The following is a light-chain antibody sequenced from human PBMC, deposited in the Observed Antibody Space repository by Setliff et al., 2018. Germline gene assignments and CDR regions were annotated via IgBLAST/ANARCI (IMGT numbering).Light chain of an antibody. J-gene: IGLJ1*01. CDR3: TSYTTTLYV. CDR1: SSDVGAYDY. V-gene: IGLV2-14*01. Sequence: QSALAQPASVSGSPGQSIAISCTGTSSDVGAYDYVSWYQQHPDRAPKLMIYDVSRRPSGVSSRFSGSKSGNTASLTISGLRTEDEADYYCTSYTTTLYVFGTGTKVTVL. CDR2: DVS.